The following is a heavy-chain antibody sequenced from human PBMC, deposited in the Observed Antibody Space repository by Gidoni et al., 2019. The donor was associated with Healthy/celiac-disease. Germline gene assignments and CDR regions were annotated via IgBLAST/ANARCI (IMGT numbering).Heavy chain of an antibody. CDR3: ARERPSSLSAFDI. Sequence: QVQLQESGPGLVKPSETLSLTCTVSGGSVSSGSYYWSWIRQPPGKGLEWIGYIYYSGSTNYNPSLKRRVTISVDTSKNQFSLKLSSVTAADTAVYYCARERPSSLSAFDIWGQGTMVTVSS. D-gene: IGHD2-2*01. CDR2: IYYSGST. CDR1: GGSVSSGSYY. V-gene: IGHV4-61*01. J-gene: IGHJ3*02.